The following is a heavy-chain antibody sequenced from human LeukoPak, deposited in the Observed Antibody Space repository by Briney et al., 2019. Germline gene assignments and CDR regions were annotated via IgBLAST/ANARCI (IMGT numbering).Heavy chain of an antibody. CDR2: IWYDGSNK. V-gene: IGHV3-33*07. J-gene: IGHJ4*02. Sequence: GGSLRPSCEASGFTFSSHGMYWVRQAPGKGLEWVALIWYDGSNKYYADSVKGRFTISRDNPNNTLYLQMNSLRAEDTAVYYCARSGRGYYDSLDHWGQGDLVTVSS. D-gene: IGHD3-22*01. CDR3: ARSGRGYYDSLDH. CDR1: GFTFSSHG.